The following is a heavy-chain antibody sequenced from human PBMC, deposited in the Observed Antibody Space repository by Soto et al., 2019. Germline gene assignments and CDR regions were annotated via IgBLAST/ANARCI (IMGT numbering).Heavy chain of an antibody. V-gene: IGHV3-74*01. J-gene: IGHJ4*02. Sequence: PGGSLRLSCAASGFTFSNYWMHWVRQAPGKGLVWVSRLNTDGTTTFYADSVKGRFTISRDNAKNTLNLQISSLRAEDTAVYYWVRDLSGPLDYWGLGTLVTVSS. CDR3: VRDLSGPLDY. CDR2: LNTDGTTT. CDR1: GFTFSNYW.